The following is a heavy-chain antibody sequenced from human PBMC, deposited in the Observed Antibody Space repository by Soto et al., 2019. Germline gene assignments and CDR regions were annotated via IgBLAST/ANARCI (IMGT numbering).Heavy chain of an antibody. Sequence: ETLSLTCAVYGGSVNGYYWNWIRQPPGKGLEWIGEINHTGGTHYNPSPKSRVTMSVDTSKNQFSLRLSSVTAADTAIYYCATRITVFGLLIPPFDPWGQGTQVTVSS. D-gene: IGHD3-3*01. CDR2: INHTGGT. J-gene: IGHJ5*02. V-gene: IGHV4-34*01. CDR3: ATRITVFGLLIPPFDP. CDR1: GGSVNGYY.